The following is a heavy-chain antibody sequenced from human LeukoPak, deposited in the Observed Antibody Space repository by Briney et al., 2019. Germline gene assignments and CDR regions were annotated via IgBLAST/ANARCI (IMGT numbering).Heavy chain of an antibody. D-gene: IGHD2-2*01. J-gene: IGHJ4*02. CDR2: IRYDGSNK. CDR3: AKGYCSSTSCYSPTYFDY. CDR1: GFTFSSYG. Sequence: GGSLRLSCAASGFTFSSYGMHWVRQAPGKGPEWVAFIRYDGSNKYYADSVKGRFTISRDNSKNTLYLQMNSLRAEDTAVYYCAKGYCSSTSCYSPTYFDYWGQGTLVTVSS. V-gene: IGHV3-30*02.